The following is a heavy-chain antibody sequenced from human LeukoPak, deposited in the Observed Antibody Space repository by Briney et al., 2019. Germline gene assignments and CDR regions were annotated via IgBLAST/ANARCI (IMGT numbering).Heavy chain of an antibody. CDR1: GFNFSTYN. V-gene: IGHV3-48*02. CDR3: ARGGGGFDPVDY. D-gene: IGHD6-25*01. CDR2: ITSISSTI. J-gene: IGHJ4*02. Sequence: SGGSLRLSCAASGFNFSTYNMKCVRQAPGKGLDGVAYITSISSTIYYADSVKGRFTISRDNAKNSLYLQMNSLTDEDTAVYYCARGGGGFDPVDYWGQGTLVIVSS.